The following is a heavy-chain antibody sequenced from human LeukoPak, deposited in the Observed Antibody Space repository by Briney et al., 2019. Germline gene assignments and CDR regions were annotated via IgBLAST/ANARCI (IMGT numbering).Heavy chain of an antibody. CDR3: ARYVDTGMVKRVDP. Sequence: SETLSLTCTVSGGSISSSSYYWGWIRQPPGKGLEWIGSIYYSGSTYYNPSLKGRVTISVDTSKNQFSLKLSSVTGADTALYSCARYVDTGMVKRVDPWGQGTLVTVSS. J-gene: IGHJ5*02. V-gene: IGHV4-39*01. CDR2: IYYSGST. D-gene: IGHD5-18*01. CDR1: GGSISSSSYY.